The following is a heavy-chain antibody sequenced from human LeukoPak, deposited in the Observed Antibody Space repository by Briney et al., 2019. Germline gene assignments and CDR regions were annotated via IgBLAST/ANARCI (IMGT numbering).Heavy chain of an antibody. D-gene: IGHD6-19*01. CDR1: GFTFSSYS. CDR2: IYSGGST. CDR3: ARARSSYFDY. J-gene: IGHJ4*02. V-gene: IGHV3-53*01. Sequence: PGGSLRLSCAASGFTFSSYSMNWVRQAPGKGLEWVSVIYSGGSTYYADSVKGRFTISRDNSKNTLYLQMNSLRAEDTAVYYCARARSSYFDYWGQGTLVTVSS.